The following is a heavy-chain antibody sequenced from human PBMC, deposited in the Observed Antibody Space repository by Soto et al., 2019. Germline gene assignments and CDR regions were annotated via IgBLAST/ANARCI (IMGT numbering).Heavy chain of an antibody. CDR2: TYYRSKWYN. J-gene: IGHJ5*02. CDR1: GGSVSSNSAA. CDR3: ARDLEDWARGVIGFDP. V-gene: IGHV6-1*01. D-gene: IGHD3-16*02. Sequence: SQTLSLTCAISGGSVSSNSAAWNWIRQSPSRGLEWLGRTYYRSKWYNDYAVSVKSRITINPDTSKNQFSLQLNSVTPEDTAVYYCARDLEDWARGVIGFDPWGQGTLVTVST.